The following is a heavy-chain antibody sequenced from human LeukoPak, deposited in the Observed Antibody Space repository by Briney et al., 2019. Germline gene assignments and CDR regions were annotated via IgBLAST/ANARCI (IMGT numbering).Heavy chain of an antibody. D-gene: IGHD2-8*02. CDR3: AKGDRGHCTGVKCYPFDY. J-gene: IGHJ4*02. V-gene: IGHV3-23*01. CDR2: ITGTGGRGGI. Sequence: GGSLRLSCVASGFTYANYAMNWVRQAPGKRLEWVASITGTGGRGGIYYADSVKGRFTISRDNSKNTLFLQMSSLRAEDTAVYHCAKGDRGHCTGVKCYPFDYWGQGTVVTVSS. CDR1: GFTYANYA.